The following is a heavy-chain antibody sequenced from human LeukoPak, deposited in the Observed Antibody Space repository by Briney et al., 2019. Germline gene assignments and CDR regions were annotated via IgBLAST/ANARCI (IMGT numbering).Heavy chain of an antibody. Sequence: SETLSLTCTVSGGSISSSSYYWGWIRQPPGKGLESIGYLYYSGSTNYNPSLPSRVPISLDRSKNQFSLKLSSVTAADTVVYYCARGGTTDAFDIWGEGTMVTVSS. CDR3: ARGGTTDAFDI. CDR1: GGSISSSSYY. D-gene: IGHD1-1*01. V-gene: IGHV4-61*05. CDR2: LYYSGST. J-gene: IGHJ3*02.